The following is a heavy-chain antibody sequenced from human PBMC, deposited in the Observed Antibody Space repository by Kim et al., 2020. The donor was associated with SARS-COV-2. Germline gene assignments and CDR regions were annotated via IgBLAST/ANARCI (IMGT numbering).Heavy chain of an antibody. CDR3: ARHEGYCSSTSCYSPYYYYYYMDV. J-gene: IGHJ6*03. Sequence: SETLSLTCTVSGGSISSYYWSWIRQPPGKGLEWIGYIYYSGSTNYNPSLKSRVTISVDTSKNQFSLKLSSVTAADTAVYYCARHEGYCSSTSCYSPYYYYYYMDVWGKGTTVTVSS. D-gene: IGHD2-2*01. V-gene: IGHV4-59*08. CDR1: GGSISSYY. CDR2: IYYSGST.